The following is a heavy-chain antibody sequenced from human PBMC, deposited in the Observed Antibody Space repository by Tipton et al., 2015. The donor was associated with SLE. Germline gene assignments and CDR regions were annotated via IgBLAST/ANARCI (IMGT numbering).Heavy chain of an antibody. CDR2: ISPYNGNK. CDR1: GYTFTSYG. Sequence: QLVQSGGEVKKPGASVKVSCKASGYTFTSYGITWVRQAPGQGLEWMGWISPYNGNKNYAQKVQGRVTMTADTSTGTAYMELRSLRSDDTAVYYCARDRASGSRDAFDIWGQGTMVTVSS. V-gene: IGHV1-18*01. J-gene: IGHJ3*02. D-gene: IGHD1-26*01. CDR3: ARDRASGSRDAFDI.